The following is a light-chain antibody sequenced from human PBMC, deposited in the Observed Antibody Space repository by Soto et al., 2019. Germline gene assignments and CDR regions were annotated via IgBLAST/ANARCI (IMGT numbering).Light chain of an antibody. CDR2: TAS. Sequence: IQMTQSPSTVSASVGDRVAITCRASQSIGIWLAWYQQKPGKAPRFLIYTASTLLGGVPPRFSGSGSGTEFTLTISSLQPDDFATYYCQQYRDYSWTFGQGTKVEIK. V-gene: IGKV1-5*03. CDR1: QSIGIW. J-gene: IGKJ1*01. CDR3: QQYRDYSWT.